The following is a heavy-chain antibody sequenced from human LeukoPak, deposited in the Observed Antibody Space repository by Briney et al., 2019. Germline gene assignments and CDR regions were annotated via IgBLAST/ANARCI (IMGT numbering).Heavy chain of an antibody. CDR2: ICPGDSDT. D-gene: IGHD6-19*01. J-gene: IGHJ4*02. Sequence: GESLKISCKGSGYSFTTYWIGWVRQMPGKGLERMGIICPGDSDTRYSPSFQGQVTISADKSISTAHLQWSSLKASDTAMYYCARQGTVAGRPFDYWGQGTLVTVSS. CDR1: GYSFTTYW. V-gene: IGHV5-51*01. CDR3: ARQGTVAGRPFDY.